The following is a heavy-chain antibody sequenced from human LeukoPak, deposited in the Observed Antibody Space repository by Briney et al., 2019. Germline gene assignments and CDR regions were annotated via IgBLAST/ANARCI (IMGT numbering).Heavy chain of an antibody. CDR3: ARGVLRGLDYFYMDV. CDR1: GFTFIRYG. V-gene: IGHV3-30*02. CDR2: IRNDGTDR. D-gene: IGHD2-8*01. J-gene: IGHJ6*03. Sequence: PGGSLRLSCTASGFTFIRYGMHWVRQAPGKGLEWVAFIRNDGTDRYYADSVQGRFTISRDSSKNTLFLQMKSLRADDTAVYHCARGVLRGLDYFYMDVWGNGTTVTVSS.